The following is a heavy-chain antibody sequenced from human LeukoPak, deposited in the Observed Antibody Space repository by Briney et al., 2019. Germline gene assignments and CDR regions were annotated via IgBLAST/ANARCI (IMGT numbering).Heavy chain of an antibody. CDR3: AFLPAIYSSSWGLFDY. CDR2: INPSGGST. D-gene: IGHD6-13*01. J-gene: IGHJ4*02. Sequence: ASVKVSCKASGYTFTSYYMHWVRQPPGQGLEWMGIINPSGGSTSYAQKFQGRVTMTRDTSTSTVYMELSSLRSEDTAVYYCAFLPAIYSSSWGLFDYWGQGTLVTVSS. V-gene: IGHV1-46*01. CDR1: GYTFTSYY.